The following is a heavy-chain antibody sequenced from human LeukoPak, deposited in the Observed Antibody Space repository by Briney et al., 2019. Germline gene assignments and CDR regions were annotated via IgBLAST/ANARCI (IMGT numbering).Heavy chain of an antibody. J-gene: IGHJ4*02. D-gene: IGHD6-19*01. CDR1: GYSISSGYY. CDR2: TYHSGST. CDR3: ARDHGSGWPYFDY. Sequence: SETLSLTCAVSGYSISSGYYWGWIRQPPGKGLEWIGSTYHSGSTYYNPSLKSRVTISVDTSKNQFSLKLSSVTAADTAVYYCARDHGSGWPYFDYWGQGTLVTVSS. V-gene: IGHV4-38-2*02.